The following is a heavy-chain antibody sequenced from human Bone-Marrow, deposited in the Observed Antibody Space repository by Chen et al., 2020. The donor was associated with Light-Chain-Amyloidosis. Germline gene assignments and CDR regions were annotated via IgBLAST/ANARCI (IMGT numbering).Heavy chain of an antibody. CDR3: ANFGRGWYSGQYGMDV. J-gene: IGHJ6*02. V-gene: IGHV3-23*01. Sequence: EVQLLESGGGLVPPGGSLRLSCAASRFSFSIYAMSWVRQAPGKGLEWVSTISADSSRTYYAASVKGRFTISRVNSENTLYLQMNNLRADDTAVYFCANFGRGWYSGQYGMDVWGQGTTVTVSS. D-gene: IGHD6-19*01. CDR2: ISADSSRT. CDR1: RFSFSIYA.